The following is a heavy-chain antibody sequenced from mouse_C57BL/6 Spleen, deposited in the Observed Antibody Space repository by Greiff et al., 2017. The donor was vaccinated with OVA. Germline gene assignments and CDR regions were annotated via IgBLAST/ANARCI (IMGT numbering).Heavy chain of an antibody. CDR2: INPSSGYI. V-gene: IGHV1-4*01. CDR1: GYTFTSYT. CDR3: ARDYGSSAFAY. J-gene: IGHJ3*01. Sequence: QVQLQQSGAELARPGASVKMSCKASGYTFTSYTMHWVKQRPGQGLEWIGYINPSSGYIKYNQKFKDKATLTADKSSSTAYMQLSRLTSEDSAVYYCARDYGSSAFAYWGQGTLVTVSA. D-gene: IGHD1-1*01.